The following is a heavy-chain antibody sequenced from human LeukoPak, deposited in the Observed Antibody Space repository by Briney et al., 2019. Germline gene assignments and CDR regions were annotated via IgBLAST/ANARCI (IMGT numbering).Heavy chain of an antibody. D-gene: IGHD7-27*01. CDR3: AKVEEISSHYTGGSFDV. V-gene: IGHV3-23*01. CDR1: GFTFTNYA. J-gene: IGHJ3*01. Sequence: QTGGSLRLSCAASGFTFTNYAMTWVRQAPGKGLQWVSSISGSGGDTYYADSVKGRFTISRDNSKNTLYLQMNSLRAEDTAVYYCAKVEEISSHYTGGSFDVWGQGTLVTVSS. CDR2: ISGSGGDT.